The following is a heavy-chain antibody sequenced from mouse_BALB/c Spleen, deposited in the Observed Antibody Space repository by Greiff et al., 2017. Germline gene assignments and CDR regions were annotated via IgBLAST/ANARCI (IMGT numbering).Heavy chain of an antibody. J-gene: IGHJ2*01. CDR1: GFTFSSYA. CDR3: ARGYYGYDGDYFDY. V-gene: IGHV5-9-3*01. D-gene: IGHD2-2*01. CDR2: ISSGGSYT. Sequence: EVQLVESGGGLVKPGGSLKLSCAASGFTFSSYAMSWVRQTPEKRLEWVATISSGGSYTYYPDSVKGRFTISRDNAKNTLYLQMSSLRSEDTAMYYCARGYYGYDGDYFDYWGQGTTLTVSS.